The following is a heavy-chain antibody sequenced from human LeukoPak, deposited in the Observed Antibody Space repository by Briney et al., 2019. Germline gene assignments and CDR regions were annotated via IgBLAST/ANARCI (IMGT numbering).Heavy chain of an antibody. J-gene: IGHJ3*02. D-gene: IGHD2-2*01. CDR1: GFTFSSYS. CDR2: ISSSSSYI. CDR3: ARVPSRRRHYCSSTSCYGSDDAFDI. Sequence: PGGSLRLSCAASGFTFSSYSMNWVRQAPGKGLEWVSSISSSSSYIYYADSVKGRFTISRDNAKNSLYLQMNGLRAEDTAVYYCARVPSRRRHYCSSTSCYGSDDAFDIWGQGTMVTVSS. V-gene: IGHV3-21*01.